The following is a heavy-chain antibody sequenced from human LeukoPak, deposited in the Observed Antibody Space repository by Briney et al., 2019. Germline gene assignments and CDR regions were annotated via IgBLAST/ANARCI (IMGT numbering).Heavy chain of an antibody. J-gene: IGHJ6*02. D-gene: IGHD6-19*01. CDR2: IYTSGST. Sequence: SETLSLTCTVSGGSISSYYWSRIRQPAGKGLEWIGRIYTSGSTNYNPSLKSRVTMSVDTSKNQFSLKLSSVTAADTAVYYCARDPLYSSGWYALHNYYYYGMDVWGQGTTVTVSS. V-gene: IGHV4-4*07. CDR3: ARDPLYSSGWYALHNYYYYGMDV. CDR1: GGSISSYY.